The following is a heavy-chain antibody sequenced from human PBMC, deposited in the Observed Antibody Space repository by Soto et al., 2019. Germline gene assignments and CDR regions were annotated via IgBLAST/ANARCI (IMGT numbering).Heavy chain of an antibody. J-gene: IGHJ3*02. CDR1: GGTFSSYT. D-gene: IGHD3-10*01. V-gene: IGHV1-69*02. Sequence: QVQLVQSGAEVKKPGSSVKVSCKASGGTFSSYTISWVRQAPGQGLEWMGRIIPILGIANYAQKFQGRVTITADNSTSTAYRELSSLRSEDTAVYYCARGRINYYGSGSDYAFDIWGQGTMVTVSS. CDR3: ARGRINYYGSGSDYAFDI. CDR2: IIPILGIA.